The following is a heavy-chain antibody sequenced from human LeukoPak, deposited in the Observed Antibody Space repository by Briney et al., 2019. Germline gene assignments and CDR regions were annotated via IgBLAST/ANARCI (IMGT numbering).Heavy chain of an antibody. J-gene: IGHJ2*01. CDR3: ARGLRDCTSTTCFTYWYFDL. Sequence: GGSLRLSCAASGFTFSSYAMHWVRQAPGKGLEYVSTIRTTGGSTYYANSVKGRFTISRDNSKNTLYLQMGSLGAEDMAVYYCARGLRDCTSTTCFTYWYFDLWGRGTLVTVSS. CDR2: IRTTGGST. V-gene: IGHV3-64*01. CDR1: GFTFSSYA. D-gene: IGHD2-2*02.